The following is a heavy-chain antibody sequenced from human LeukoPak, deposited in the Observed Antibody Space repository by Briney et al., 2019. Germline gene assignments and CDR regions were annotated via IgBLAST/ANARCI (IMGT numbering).Heavy chain of an antibody. J-gene: IGHJ4*02. CDR2: IYTSGST. CDR3: ARMQTSRGHFDY. CDR1: GGSISSGSYY. Sequence: SQTLSLTCTVSGGSISSGSYYWSWIRQPAGKGLEWIGRIYTSGSTNYNPSLKSRVTISVDTSKNQFSLKLSSVTAADTAVYYCARMQTSRGHFDYWGQGTLVTVSS. D-gene: IGHD6-6*01. V-gene: IGHV4-61*02.